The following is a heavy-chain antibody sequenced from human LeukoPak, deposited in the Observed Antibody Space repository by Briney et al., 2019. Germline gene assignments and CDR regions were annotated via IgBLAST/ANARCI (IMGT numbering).Heavy chain of an antibody. CDR2: INTGNGNT. V-gene: IGHV1-3*04. CDR3: ARNTETAIPLPYYFDY. CDR1: GYTFTSYA. D-gene: IGHD2-21*02. J-gene: IGHJ4*02. Sequence: ASVKVSCKATGYTFTSYAMHWVRQAPGQRLECMGWINTGNGNTKCSRKFQGRVTITRDTSASTAYMDLSSLRSEDTAVYYCARNTETAIPLPYYFDYWGQGTLVTVSS.